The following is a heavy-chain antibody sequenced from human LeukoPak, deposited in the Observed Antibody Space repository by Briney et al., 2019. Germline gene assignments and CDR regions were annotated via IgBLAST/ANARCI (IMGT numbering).Heavy chain of an antibody. V-gene: IGHV3-23*01. CDR1: GFTFSSYA. J-gene: IGHJ4*02. CDR3: AKVDIVVVPAAENFDY. CDR2: ISGSGGST. Sequence: GGSLRLSRAASGFTFSSYAMSWVRQAPGKGLEWVSAISGSGGSTYYADSVKGRFTISRDNSKNTLYLQMNSLRAEDTAVYYCAKVDIVVVPAAENFDYWGQGTLVTVSS. D-gene: IGHD2-2*01.